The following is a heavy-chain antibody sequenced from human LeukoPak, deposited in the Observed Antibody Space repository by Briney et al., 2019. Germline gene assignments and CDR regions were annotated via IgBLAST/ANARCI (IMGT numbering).Heavy chain of an antibody. Sequence: GGSLRLSCAASRFSFSNYWMHWVRQAPGKGLVWVSRVKSDGSNPSYADSVKGRFTISRDNAENMLYLQMNTLGAEDAAVYYCERDISSGSGRLDYWGQGTLVTVSS. CDR1: RFSFSNYW. D-gene: IGHD3-10*01. CDR3: ERDISSGSGRLDY. V-gene: IGHV3-74*01. J-gene: IGHJ4*02. CDR2: VKSDGSNP.